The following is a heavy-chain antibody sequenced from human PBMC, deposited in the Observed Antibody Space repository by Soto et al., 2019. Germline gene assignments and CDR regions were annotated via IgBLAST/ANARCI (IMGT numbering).Heavy chain of an antibody. CDR2: ISSSISPT. V-gene: IGHV3-48*01. J-gene: IGHJ4*02. Sequence: EEQLVESGGGLVQPGGSLTLSCAASGFTFSKYGMNWVRQAPGKGLEWVAFISSSISPTYHADSVKGRFTISRDNAKNTLYLQRNSLRAEDTAVYYCARFRGLDFRSVEFIDYWGQGTLVTVSS. CDR1: GFTFSKYG. D-gene: IGHD3-10*01. CDR3: ARFRGLDFRSVEFIDY.